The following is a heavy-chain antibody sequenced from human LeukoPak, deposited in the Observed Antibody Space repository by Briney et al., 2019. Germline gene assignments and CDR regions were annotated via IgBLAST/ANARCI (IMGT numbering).Heavy chain of an antibody. V-gene: IGHV3-30*04. D-gene: IGHD6-19*01. CDR2: ISYDGPNK. CDR1: AFTFSTYS. Sequence: GGSLRLSCAASAFTFSTYSMHWVRQAPGKGLAWVAAISYDGPNKNYADSVKGRFTISRDNSKNTLYLQMNSLRAEDTAVYYCIVFAVTGTLGFDYWGQGTLVTVSS. J-gene: IGHJ4*02. CDR3: IVFAVTGTLGFDY.